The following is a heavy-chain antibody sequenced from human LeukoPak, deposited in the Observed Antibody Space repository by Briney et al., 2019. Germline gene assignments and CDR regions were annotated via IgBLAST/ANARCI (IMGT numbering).Heavy chain of an antibody. Sequence: GGSLRLSCAASGFTVSSNYMSWVRLAPGKGLEWVSTISGSGSSTYYVDSVKGRFTISRDSSKNTLFLHMNSLRAEDTAIYYCAKEPSPYYYHSSGYYGYFNYWGQGTLVTVSS. CDR3: AKEPSPYYYHSSGYYGYFNY. V-gene: IGHV3-23*01. CDR2: ISGSGSST. CDR1: GFTVSSNY. D-gene: IGHD3-22*01. J-gene: IGHJ4*02.